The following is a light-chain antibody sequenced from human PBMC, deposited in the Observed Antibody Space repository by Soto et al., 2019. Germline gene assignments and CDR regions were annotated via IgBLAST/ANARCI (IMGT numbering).Light chain of an antibody. CDR1: SNGVGGYNV. CDR3: SSYTTSSTDV. V-gene: IGLV2-14*01. Sequence: QSALTQPASVSGSPGHSITISCTGTSNGVGGYNVVSWYQQHLGKGPKRMIYEVRNRPSGISNRFSGSKSGNAASLSISGLQAEDEADYYCSSYTTSSTDVFGTGTKVTVL. CDR2: EVR. J-gene: IGLJ1*01.